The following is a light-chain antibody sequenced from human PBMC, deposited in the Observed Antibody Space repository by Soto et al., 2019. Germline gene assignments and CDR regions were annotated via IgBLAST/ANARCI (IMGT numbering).Light chain of an antibody. CDR3: VLYMGSGIWV. J-gene: IGLJ2*01. V-gene: IGLV8-61*01. CDR1: SGSVSTSYY. Sequence: QAVVTQEPSFSVSPGGTVTLTCGLNSGSVSTSYYPSWYQQTPGQAPRTLIYSTSTRSSGVPDRFSGSILGNKAALTITGAQADDESDYCCVLYMGSGIWVFGGGTQLTVL. CDR2: STS.